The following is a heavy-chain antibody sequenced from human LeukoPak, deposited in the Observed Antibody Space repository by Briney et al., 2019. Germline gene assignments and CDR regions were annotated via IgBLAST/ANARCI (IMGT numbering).Heavy chain of an antibody. CDR2: INHSGST. V-gene: IGHV4-34*01. J-gene: IGHJ4*02. CDR3: ARVWSGSGSSGLDY. D-gene: IGHD1-26*01. CDR1: GGSFSGYY. Sequence: PSETLSLTCAVYGGSFSGYYWSWIRQPPGKGLEWIGEINHSGSTNYNPSLKSRVTISVDTSKNRFSLKLSSVTAADTAVYYCARVWSGSGSSGLDYWGQGTLVTVSS.